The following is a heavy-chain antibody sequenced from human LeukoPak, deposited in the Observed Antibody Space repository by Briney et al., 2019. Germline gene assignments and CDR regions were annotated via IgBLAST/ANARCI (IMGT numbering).Heavy chain of an antibody. J-gene: IGHJ6*04. D-gene: IGHD6-13*01. CDR3: ARSSSSWLSHLYYYYGMDV. CDR2: ISSSSSYT. CDR1: GFTFSDYY. Sequence: GGSLRLSCAASGFTFSDYYMSWIRQAPGKGLEWVSYISSSSSYTNYADSVKGRFTISRDNTKNSLYLQMNSLRAEDTAVYYCARSSSSWLSHLYYYYGMDVWGKGTTVTVSS. V-gene: IGHV3-11*06.